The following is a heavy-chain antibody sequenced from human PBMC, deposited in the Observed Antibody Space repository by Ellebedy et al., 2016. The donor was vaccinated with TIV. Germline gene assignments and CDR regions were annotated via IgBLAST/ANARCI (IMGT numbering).Heavy chain of an antibody. Sequence: GESLKISCATSGFIFSDYAISWVRQPPGKGLEWVSTISGRGESTFAADSVKGRFTISRDFSKRTVYLQMNSLRVEDTAMYFCATRGHSIGWFADWGQGTLVTVSS. J-gene: IGHJ5*02. CDR3: ATRGHSIGWFAD. D-gene: IGHD3-22*01. V-gene: IGHV3-23*01. CDR1: GFIFSDYA. CDR2: ISGRGEST.